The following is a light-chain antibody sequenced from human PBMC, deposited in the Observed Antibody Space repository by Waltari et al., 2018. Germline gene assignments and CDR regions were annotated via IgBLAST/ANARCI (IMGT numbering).Light chain of an antibody. J-gene: IGLJ3*02. Sequence: QSALTQPASVSGSPGQSITISCTGTSSDIGDYDSASWYQQHPGKVPKVMIYDVTKRPSGVSNRFSGSKSGNTASLTISGLQAEDEADYYCSSFTSSSTVVFGGGTKLTVL. CDR3: SSFTSSSTVV. V-gene: IGLV2-14*03. CDR2: DVT. CDR1: SSDIGDYDS.